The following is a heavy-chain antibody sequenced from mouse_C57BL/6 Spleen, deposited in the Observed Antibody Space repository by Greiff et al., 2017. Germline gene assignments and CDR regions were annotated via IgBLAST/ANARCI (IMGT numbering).Heavy chain of an antibody. CDR2: IDPEDGDT. Sequence: VQLQQSGAELVRPGASVKLSCTASGFNIKDYYMHWVKQRPEQGLEWIGRIDPEDGDTEYAPKFQGKATMTADTSSNTAYLQLRSLTSEDTAGYFSTTYYGSSYGYFDVWGTGTTVTVSS. CDR3: TTYYGSSYGYFDV. CDR1: GFNIKDYY. D-gene: IGHD1-1*01. V-gene: IGHV14-1*01. J-gene: IGHJ1*03.